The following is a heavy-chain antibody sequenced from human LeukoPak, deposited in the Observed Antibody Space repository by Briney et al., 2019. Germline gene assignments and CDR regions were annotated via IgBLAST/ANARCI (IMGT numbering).Heavy chain of an antibody. V-gene: IGHV4-59*12. CDR3: ARGPFLVRSSGPDY. CDR2: IYYSGNT. D-gene: IGHD6-19*01. CDR1: GGSISSYY. Sequence: SETLSLTCTVSGGSISSYYWSWIRQPPGKGLEWIGHIYYSGNTNYNPSLKSRVTISIDTSKNQFSLRLSSVTAADTAVYYCARGPFLVRSSGPDYWGQGTLVTVSS. J-gene: IGHJ4*02.